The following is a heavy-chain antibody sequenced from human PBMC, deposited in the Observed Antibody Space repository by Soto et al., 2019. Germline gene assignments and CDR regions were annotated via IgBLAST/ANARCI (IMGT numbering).Heavy chain of an antibody. Sequence: GGSLRLSCAASGFTFSNAWMSWGRQAPGKGPEWVGRIKSKTDGGTTDYAAPVKGRFTISRDDSKNTLYLQMNSLKTEDTAVYYCTTDYSSSWSNYYGMDVWGQGTTVTV. D-gene: IGHD6-13*01. V-gene: IGHV3-15*01. CDR2: IKSKTDGGTT. CDR3: TTDYSSSWSNYYGMDV. CDR1: GFTFSNAW. J-gene: IGHJ6*02.